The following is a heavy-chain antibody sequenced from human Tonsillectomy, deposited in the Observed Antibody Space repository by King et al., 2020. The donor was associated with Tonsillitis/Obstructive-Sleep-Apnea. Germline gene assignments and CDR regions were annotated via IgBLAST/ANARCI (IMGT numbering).Heavy chain of an antibody. CDR1: GYSFTTYW. CDR2: IDPSDSYT. Sequence: VQLVESGAEVKKPGESLRISCQGSGYSFTTYWIIWVRQMPGKGLEWMGNIDPSDSYTNYSPSFQGHVTISPDKSISTAYLQWSSLKASDTAMYYCATTSDYSNYSFDPWGQGTLVTVSS. D-gene: IGHD4-11*01. V-gene: IGHV5-10-1*03. J-gene: IGHJ5*02. CDR3: ATTSDYSNYSFDP.